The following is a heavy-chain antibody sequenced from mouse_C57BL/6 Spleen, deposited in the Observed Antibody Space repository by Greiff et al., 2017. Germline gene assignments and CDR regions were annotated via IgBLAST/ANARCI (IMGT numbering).Heavy chain of an antibody. Sequence: DVKLVESGGGLVQPGGSMKLSCAASGFTFSDAWMDWVRQSPEKGLEWVAEIRNKANNHATYYAESVKGRFTISRDDSKSSVYLQMNSLRAEDTGIYYCTRGGYYGSSYGDAMDYWGQGTSGTVSS. CDR1: GFTFSDAW. CDR2: IRNKANNHAT. CDR3: TRGGYYGSSYGDAMDY. J-gene: IGHJ4*01. D-gene: IGHD1-1*01. V-gene: IGHV6-6*01.